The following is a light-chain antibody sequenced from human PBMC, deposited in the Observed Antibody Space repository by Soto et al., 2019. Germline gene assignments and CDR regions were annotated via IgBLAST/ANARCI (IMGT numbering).Light chain of an antibody. J-gene: IGLJ3*02. Sequence: SYELTQPPSVSVSPGQTASITCSGDKLGDKYASWYQQKPGQSPILVIYQNYRRPSGIPERFSGSSSGNTATLTISGTQALDEADYYCQAWDTITVFGGGTQLTVL. CDR2: QNY. V-gene: IGLV3-1*01. CDR3: QAWDTITV. CDR1: KLGDKY.